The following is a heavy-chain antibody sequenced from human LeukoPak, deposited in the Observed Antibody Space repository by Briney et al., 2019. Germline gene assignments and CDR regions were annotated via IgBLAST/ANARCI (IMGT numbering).Heavy chain of an antibody. CDR2: INPNSGGT. V-gene: IGHV1-2*02. Sequence: ASVKVSCKASGYTFTNYGTSWVRQAPGQGLEWMGWINPNSGGTNYAQKFQGRVTMTRDTSISTAYMELSRLRSDDTAVYYCARSWDDRGYFDYWGQGTLVTVSS. CDR3: ARSWDDRGYFDY. CDR1: GYTFTNYG. J-gene: IGHJ4*02. D-gene: IGHD3-9*01.